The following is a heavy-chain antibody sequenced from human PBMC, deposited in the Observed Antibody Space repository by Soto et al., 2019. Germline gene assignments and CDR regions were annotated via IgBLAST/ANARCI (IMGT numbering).Heavy chain of an antibody. V-gene: IGHV3-11*01. Sequence: PGGSLRLSCAASGFIFTDYSMTWIRQAPGKGLEWVSYISNGDETTQYADSVKGRFTVSRDNAKKVLFLQMSSLRVDDTAVYYCARDPKSRDGYNFDSWGRGALVTVSS. CDR3: ARDPKSRDGYNFDS. CDR1: GFIFTDYS. D-gene: IGHD5-12*01. J-gene: IGHJ4*02. CDR2: ISNGDETT.